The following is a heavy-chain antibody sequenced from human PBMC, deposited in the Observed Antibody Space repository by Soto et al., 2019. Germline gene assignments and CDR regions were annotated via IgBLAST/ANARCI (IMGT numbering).Heavy chain of an antibody. D-gene: IGHD3-16*01. CDR1: RGSITRGGYN. CDR2: IFFSGGT. Sequence: QVQLEESGPGLVKPSQALSLTCTVSRGSITRGGYNWSWLRQRPGKGPEWIGYIFFSGGTYYNPSLESRATISIDTSKNQFYLRLNSVTAADTAVYFCATEIRRVFGSWGQGTLVAVSA. CDR3: ATEIRRVFGS. J-gene: IGHJ5*02. V-gene: IGHV4-31*03.